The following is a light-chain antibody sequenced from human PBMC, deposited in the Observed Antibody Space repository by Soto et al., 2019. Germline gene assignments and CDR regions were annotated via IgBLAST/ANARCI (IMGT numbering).Light chain of an antibody. J-gene: IGKJ1*01. CDR1: QSVNRY. CDR2: DAS. CDR3: QQRDIWPWT. Sequence: EILLTQSPTTLSLYPGERATLSCWASQSVNRYLVWYQQKPGQAPRLLMYDASKRATGIPARFSGSGSGTDFTLTISSLEPEDFAVYYCQQRDIWPWTFGQGTKVDIK. V-gene: IGKV3-11*01.